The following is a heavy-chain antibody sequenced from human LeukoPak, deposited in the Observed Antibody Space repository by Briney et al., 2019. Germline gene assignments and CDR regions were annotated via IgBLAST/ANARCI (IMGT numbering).Heavy chain of an antibody. CDR1: GFTFSSYG. CDR3: ARDYYYGSGSYVDY. Sequence: GGSLRLSCAASGFTFSSYGMHWVRQAPGKGLEWEAVIWYDGSNKYYADSVKGRFTISRDNSKNTLYLQMSSLRAEDTAVYYCARDYYYGSGSYVDYWGQGTLVTVSS. CDR2: IWYDGSNK. J-gene: IGHJ4*02. V-gene: IGHV3-33*01. D-gene: IGHD3-10*01.